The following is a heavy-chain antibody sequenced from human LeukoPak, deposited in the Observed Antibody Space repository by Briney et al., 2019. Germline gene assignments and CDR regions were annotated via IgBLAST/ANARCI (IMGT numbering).Heavy chain of an antibody. V-gene: IGHV3-21*04. Sequence: GGSLRLSCAASGFTFSSYSMNWVRQAPGKGLEWVSSISSSSSYIYYADSVKGRFTISRDNAKNSLYLQMNNLRAEDTAMYYCARQRQWLPPDYWGQGTLVTVSS. CDR2: ISSSSSYI. J-gene: IGHJ4*02. D-gene: IGHD6-19*01. CDR3: ARQRQWLPPDY. CDR1: GFTFSSYS.